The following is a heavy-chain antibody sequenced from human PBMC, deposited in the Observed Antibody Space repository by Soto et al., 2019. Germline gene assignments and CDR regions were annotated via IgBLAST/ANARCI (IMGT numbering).Heavy chain of an antibody. D-gene: IGHD3-10*02. CDR2: INPKFGDT. V-gene: IGHV1-2*02. CDR1: GYTFTAYH. J-gene: IGHJ6*02. CDR3: ARTMDYYYGRGSGNGHGV. Sequence: QVRLVQSGAEVKEPGDSVRVSCEASGYTFTAYHIHWVRQAPGQGLEWMGWINPKFGDTGYAQDFQGRVSMTSDMSISTVYMELSRLTSDDTAIYYCARTMDYYYGRGSGNGHGVWGQGNTVTVFS.